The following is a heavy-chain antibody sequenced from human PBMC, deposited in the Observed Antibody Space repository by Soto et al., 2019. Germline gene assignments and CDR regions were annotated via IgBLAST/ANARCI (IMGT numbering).Heavy chain of an antibody. CDR2: IYTSGST. Sequence: PETLSLTCTVSGGSISSYYWSWIRQPAGKGLEWIGRIYTSGSTNYNPSLKSRVTMSVDTSKNQFSLKLSSVTAADTAVYYCAREFYLGVVPAATWYYGMDVWGQGTTVTVSS. CDR1: GGSISSYY. D-gene: IGHD2-2*01. V-gene: IGHV4-4*07. J-gene: IGHJ6*02. CDR3: AREFYLGVVPAATWYYGMDV.